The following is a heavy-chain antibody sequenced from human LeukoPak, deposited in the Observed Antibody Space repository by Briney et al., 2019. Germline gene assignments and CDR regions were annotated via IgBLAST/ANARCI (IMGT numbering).Heavy chain of an antibody. D-gene: IGHD2-15*01. Sequence: PGGSLRLSCVASGFTFSSYEMNWVRQAPGKGLEWVSFISNSGSNRYYIASVKGRFTISRDNTKNALYLQINSLRPEDTALYYCARELGVCSGGSCDAYDLWGQGTMVTVSS. CDR2: ISNSGSNR. CDR1: GFTFSSYE. CDR3: ARELGVCSGGSCDAYDL. V-gene: IGHV3-48*03. J-gene: IGHJ3*01.